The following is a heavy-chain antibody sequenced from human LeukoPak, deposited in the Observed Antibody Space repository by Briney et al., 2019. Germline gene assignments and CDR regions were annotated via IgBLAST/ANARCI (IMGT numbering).Heavy chain of an antibody. CDR1: GGSISSGGYY. CDR3: ARDRGDDYGDSLYYYYYMDV. V-gene: IGHV4-31*03. D-gene: IGHD4-17*01. J-gene: IGHJ6*03. CDR2: IYYSGST. Sequence: SETLSLTCTVSGGSISSGGYYWSWIRPHPGKGLEWIGYIYYSGSTYYNPSLKSRVTISVDTSKNQFSLKLSYVTAADTAVYYCARDRGDDYGDSLYYYYYMDVWGKGTTVTVSS.